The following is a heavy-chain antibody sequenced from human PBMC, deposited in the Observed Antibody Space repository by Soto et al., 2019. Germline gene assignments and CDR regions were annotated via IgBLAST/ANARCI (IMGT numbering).Heavy chain of an antibody. J-gene: IGHJ4*02. D-gene: IGHD3-10*01. Sequence: QVQLVESGGGVVQPGRSLTLSCVASRFIFSNYAMHWVSQAPGKGLEWVAVIWHDGSKTYYADSVTGGFTIFRDNSKNTMLLHMNSLRAEDTAVYYCVRDSRGGTLDFWGQGTLVTVSS. V-gene: IGHV3-33*01. CDR2: IWHDGSKT. CDR1: RFIFSNYA. CDR3: VRDSRGGTLDF.